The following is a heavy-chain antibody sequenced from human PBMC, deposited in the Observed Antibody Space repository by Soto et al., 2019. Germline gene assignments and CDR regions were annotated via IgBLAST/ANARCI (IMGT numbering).Heavy chain of an antibody. D-gene: IGHD2-15*01. Sequence: GESLKISCKGSGYSFTSYWNGWVRQMPGKGLEWMGIIYPGDSDTRYSPSFQGQVTISADKSISTAYLQWSSLKASDTAMYYCARQQGSENCSGGSCYSAEYFQHWGQGTLVTVSS. CDR2: IYPGDSDT. J-gene: IGHJ1*01. CDR1: GYSFTSYW. V-gene: IGHV5-51*01. CDR3: ARQQGSENCSGGSCYSAEYFQH.